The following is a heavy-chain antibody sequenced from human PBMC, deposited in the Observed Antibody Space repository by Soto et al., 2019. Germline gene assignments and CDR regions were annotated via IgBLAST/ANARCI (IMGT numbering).Heavy chain of an antibody. Sequence: QITLKESGPTLVNPTQTLTLTCTFSGFSLTTGGGGVGWIRQPPGKALEWLALIYWNGGERYSPSLRSRLTIGRDTSKNQVVLTMTDMDPVDTATYFCVHRRPDSWFDHWGQGALVTVSS. J-gene: IGHJ5*02. V-gene: IGHV2-5*01. CDR2: IYWNGGE. CDR1: GFSLTTGGGG. CDR3: VHRRPDSWFDH.